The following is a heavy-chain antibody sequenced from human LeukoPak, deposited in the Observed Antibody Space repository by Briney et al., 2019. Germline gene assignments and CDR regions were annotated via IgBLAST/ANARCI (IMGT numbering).Heavy chain of an antibody. Sequence: GGSLRLSCVASGFTFGTYGMHWVRQAPGKGLEWVAVMSHDGGIEKYADSVKGRSTISRDNSKKTLYLQMNSLRSDDAAVYYCARAKIIHSITHMDVWGQGTTVTVS. D-gene: IGHD2/OR15-2a*01. CDR1: GFTFGTYG. CDR3: ARAKIIHSITHMDV. V-gene: IGHV3-30*03. CDR2: MSHDGGIE. J-gene: IGHJ6*02.